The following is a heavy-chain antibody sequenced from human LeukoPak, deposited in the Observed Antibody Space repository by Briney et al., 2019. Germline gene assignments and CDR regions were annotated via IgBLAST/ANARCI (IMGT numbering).Heavy chain of an antibody. V-gene: IGHV3-30-3*01. Sequence: GGSLRLSCAASGFTFSSYAMHWVRQAPGKGLEWVAVISYDGSNKYYADSVKGRFTISRDNSKNTLYLQMNSLRAEDTAVYYCARDGDYYDSSGYYYPYFDYWGQGTLVTVSS. J-gene: IGHJ4*02. D-gene: IGHD3-22*01. CDR2: ISYDGSNK. CDR3: ARDGDYYDSSGYYYPYFDY. CDR1: GFTFSSYA.